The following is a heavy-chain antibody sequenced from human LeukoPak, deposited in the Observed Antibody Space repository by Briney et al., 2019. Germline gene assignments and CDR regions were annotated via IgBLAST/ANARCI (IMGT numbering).Heavy chain of an antibody. J-gene: IGHJ4*02. CDR1: GFTFSSYS. D-gene: IGHD5-18*01. Sequence: GGSLRLSCAASGFTFSSYSMHWVRQAPGKGLEWVSGISWNSGSIGYADSVKGRFTISRDNSKNTLYLQMNSLRAEDTAMFYCAKDYVTGYSYGSGVDYWGQGTLVTVSS. V-gene: IGHV3-9*01. CDR3: AKDYVTGYSYGSGVDY. CDR2: ISWNSGSI.